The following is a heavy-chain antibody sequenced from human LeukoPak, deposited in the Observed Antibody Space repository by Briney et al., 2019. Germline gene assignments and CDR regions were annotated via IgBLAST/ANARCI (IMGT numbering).Heavy chain of an antibody. V-gene: IGHV4-59*08. CDR2: IFHSGNT. Sequence: PPETLSLTCIVSGDSISSYYWSWIRQPPGKGLEWIGYIFHSGNTNYNPSLKSRVTMSIDTSKNQFSLRLSSVTAADTAVYYCARQPYTIGAYHFDYWGPGTLVSVSS. CDR3: ARQPYTIGAYHFDY. D-gene: IGHD1-26*01. CDR1: GDSISSYY. J-gene: IGHJ4*02.